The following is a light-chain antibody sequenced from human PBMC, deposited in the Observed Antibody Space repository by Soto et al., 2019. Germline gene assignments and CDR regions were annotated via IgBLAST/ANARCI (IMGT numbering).Light chain of an antibody. Sequence: DIVMTQSPDSLAVSLGERATINCKSSQSILYNSNNKNCLAWYQQKPGQPPKLLIYWASTRESGVPDRFSGSRSGTGFTLTISSPQAEDVAVYYCQQYYSAPWTFGQGTKVEIK. CDR3: QQYYSAPWT. CDR2: WAS. J-gene: IGKJ1*01. V-gene: IGKV4-1*01. CDR1: QSILYNSNNKNC.